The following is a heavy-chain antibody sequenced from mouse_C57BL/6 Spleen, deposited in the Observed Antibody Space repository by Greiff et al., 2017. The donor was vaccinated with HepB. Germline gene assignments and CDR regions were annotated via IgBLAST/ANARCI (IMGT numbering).Heavy chain of an antibody. CDR2: IYPRSGST. V-gene: IGHV1-81*01. CDR3: ARIITTVVDPYYFDY. Sequence: QVQLKQSGAELARPGASVKLSCKASGYTFTSYGISWVKQRTGQGLEWIGEIYPRSGSTYYNEKFKGKATLTADKSSSTAYMELRSLTSEDSAVYFCARIITTVVDPYYFDYWGQGTTLTVSS. D-gene: IGHD1-1*01. CDR1: GYTFTSYG. J-gene: IGHJ2*01.